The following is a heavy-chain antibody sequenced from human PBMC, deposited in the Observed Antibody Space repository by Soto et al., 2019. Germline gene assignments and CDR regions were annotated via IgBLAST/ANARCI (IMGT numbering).Heavy chain of an antibody. CDR3: ARHGVWQWLVHYFDY. CDR2: IYYSGST. J-gene: IGHJ4*02. CDR1: GGSISSSSYY. V-gene: IGHV4-39*01. Sequence: SETLSLTCTVSGGSISSSSYYWGWIRQPPGKGLEWIGSIYYSGSTYYNPSLKSRVTISVDTSKNQFSLKLSSVTAADTAVYYCARHGVWQWLVHYFDYWGQGTLVTVSS. D-gene: IGHD6-19*01.